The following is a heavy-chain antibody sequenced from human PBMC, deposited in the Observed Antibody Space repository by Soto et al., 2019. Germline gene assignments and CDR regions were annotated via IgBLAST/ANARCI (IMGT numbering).Heavy chain of an antibody. CDR1: GGTFSSYA. V-gene: IGHV1-69*13. Sequence: GASVKVSCKASGGTFSSYAISWVRQAPGQGLEWMGGIIPIFGTANYAQKFQGRVTITADESTSTAYMELSSLRSEDTAVYYCARAQYYDFWSGYYPYNWFDPWGQGTLVTVSS. D-gene: IGHD3-3*01. J-gene: IGHJ5*02. CDR3: ARAQYYDFWSGYYPYNWFDP. CDR2: IIPIFGTA.